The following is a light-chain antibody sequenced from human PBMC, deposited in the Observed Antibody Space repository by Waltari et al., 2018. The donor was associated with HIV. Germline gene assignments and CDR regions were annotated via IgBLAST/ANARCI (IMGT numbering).Light chain of an antibody. CDR3: QVWDSSRDWV. Sequence: SNVLTPPPSVSVAPGQTARLTGGGNNTGSKSVHWSQQRPGQAPVGVVFDDSDRPSGIPGRFAGSNSGNTATLTISRVEAGDEADYYCQVWDSSRDWVFGGGTKMTVL. J-gene: IGLJ3*02. V-gene: IGLV3-21*02. CDR2: DDS. CDR1: NTGSKS.